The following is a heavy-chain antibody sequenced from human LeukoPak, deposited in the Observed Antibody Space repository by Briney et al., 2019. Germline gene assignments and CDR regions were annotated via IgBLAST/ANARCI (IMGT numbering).Heavy chain of an antibody. Sequence: GGSLRLSCAAAGFTFNHYGVHWVRQAPGKGGEWGAVIWSDGTNQYYADSVTGRFTLSRDDSGNTVYLQMNSLRPEDTGVYYCARDAQRGFDHSNSLEYWGQGTPVTVST. CDR2: IWSDGTNQ. V-gene: IGHV3-33*01. CDR1: GFTFNHYG. D-gene: IGHD4-11*01. CDR3: ARDAQRGFDHSNSLEY. J-gene: IGHJ4*02.